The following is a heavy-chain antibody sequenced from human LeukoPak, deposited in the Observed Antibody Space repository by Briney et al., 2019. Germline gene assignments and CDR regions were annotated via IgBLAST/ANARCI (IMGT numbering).Heavy chain of an antibody. CDR1: GFTFSSYG. CDR2: ISFDGSYK. CDR3: AKDIVVVPAEFDY. V-gene: IGHV3-30*18. D-gene: IGHD2-2*01. J-gene: IGHJ4*02. Sequence: GRSLRLSCAASGFTFSSYGMHWVRQAPGKGLEWVAVISFDGSYKYYADSVKGRSTISRDNSKNTLYLQMNSLRAEDTAVYYCAKDIVVVPAEFDYWGQGTLVTVSS.